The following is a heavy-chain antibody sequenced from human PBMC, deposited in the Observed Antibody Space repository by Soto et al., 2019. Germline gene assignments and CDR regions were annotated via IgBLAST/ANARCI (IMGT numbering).Heavy chain of an antibody. CDR2: ISSSSSYI. CDR3: ARGYLPLSLMVRGVIYYCDY. D-gene: IGHD3-10*01. Sequence: EVQLVESGGGLVKPGGSLRLSCAASGFTFSSYSMNWVRQAPGMGLEWVSSISSSSSYIYYADSVKGRFTISRDNAKNSLYLQMNSRRAEDTAVYYCARGYLPLSLMVRGVIYYCDYWGQGTLVTVSS. CDR1: GFTFSSYS. J-gene: IGHJ4*02. V-gene: IGHV3-21*01.